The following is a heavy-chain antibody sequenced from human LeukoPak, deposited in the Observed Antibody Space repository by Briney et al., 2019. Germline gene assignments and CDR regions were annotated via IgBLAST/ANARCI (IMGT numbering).Heavy chain of an antibody. CDR1: GGSISSYY. D-gene: IGHD3-16*02. CDR3: ARDENGYVWGSFRA. V-gene: IGHV4-59*01. Sequence: SETLSLTCTISGGSISSYYWSWIRQPPGKGLEWIGYIYYSGSTNYNPSLKSRVTISVDTSKNQFSLKLSSVTAADTAVYYCARDENGYVWGSFRAWGQGTLVTVSS. CDR2: IYYSGST. J-gene: IGHJ5*02.